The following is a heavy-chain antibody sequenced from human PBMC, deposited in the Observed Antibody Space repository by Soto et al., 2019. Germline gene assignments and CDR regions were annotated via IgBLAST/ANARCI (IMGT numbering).Heavy chain of an antibody. V-gene: IGHV3-23*01. CDR1: GFTFSSYA. Sequence: EEQLLESGGGLIQPGGSLRLACAASGFTFSSYAMTWVRQAPGKGLEWVSSISFSDGGTYYADSVKGRLTISRDNSKNTLFLEMKLLRVEDTAVYYCVKDDRILGRRYVELWGRGTLVNVSS. D-gene: IGHD2-15*01. CDR2: ISFSDGGT. J-gene: IGHJ2*01. CDR3: VKDDRILGRRYVEL.